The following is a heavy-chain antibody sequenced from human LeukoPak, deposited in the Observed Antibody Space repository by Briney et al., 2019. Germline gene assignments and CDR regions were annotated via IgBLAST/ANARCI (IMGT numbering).Heavy chain of an antibody. V-gene: IGHV3-23*01. J-gene: IGHJ4*02. Sequence: PGGSLRLSCAASGFTLSSYAMSWVRQAPEKGLEWVSTISGSGDKTFYADSVKGRFTISSDSSKNTLYLQMDSLRDEDTALYYCAKGQRWESPHYLDSWGQGTLVTVSS. CDR2: ISGSGDKT. D-gene: IGHD1-26*01. CDR1: GFTLSSYA. CDR3: AKGQRWESPHYLDS.